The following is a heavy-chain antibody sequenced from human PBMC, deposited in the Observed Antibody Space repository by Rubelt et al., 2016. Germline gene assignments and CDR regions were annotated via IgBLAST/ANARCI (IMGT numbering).Heavy chain of an antibody. J-gene: IGHJ4*02. Sequence: QLQLQESGPGLVKPSETLSLTCTVSGGSISSSSYYWGWIRQPPGKGLEWIGSISYSGSIYYNPSLKSRLTISVDTSKNQFPRKLSVGTAAETAVYYCARHYYDSSGYYLEGFDYWGQGTLVTVSS. V-gene: IGHV4-39*01. D-gene: IGHD3-22*01. CDR1: GGSISSSSYY. CDR3: ARHYYDSSGYYLEGFDY. CDR2: ISYSGSI.